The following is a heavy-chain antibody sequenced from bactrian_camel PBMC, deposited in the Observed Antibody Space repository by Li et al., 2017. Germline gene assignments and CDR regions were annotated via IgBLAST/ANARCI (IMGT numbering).Heavy chain of an antibody. D-gene: IGHD6*01. J-gene: IGHJ4*01. CDR1: GFTFSSFN. V-gene: IGHV3-2*01. CDR2: IYSDRTNT. Sequence: HVQLVESGGGLVQPGGSLRLSCAASGFTFSSFNMAWVRQAPGKGLEWVSSIYSDRTNTYYVDSVKGRFTISRDNASLYLQMNSLKPEDTAMYYCATGLSSWVGALKPRHRL.